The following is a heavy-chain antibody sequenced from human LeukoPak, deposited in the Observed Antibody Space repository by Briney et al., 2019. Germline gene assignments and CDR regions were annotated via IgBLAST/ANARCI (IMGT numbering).Heavy chain of an antibody. V-gene: IGHV3-30*04. D-gene: IGHD3-10*01. CDR1: GFTFSSYA. CDR2: ISYDGSNK. J-gene: IGHJ4*02. Sequence: PGRSLRLSCAASGFTFSSYAMHWVRQAPGKGLEWVAVISYDGSNKYYADSVKGRFTISRDNSKNTLYLQMNSLRAEDTAMYYCARGLQYYYGSGSYPYYFDYWGQGTLVTVSS. CDR3: ARGLQYYYGSGSYPYYFDY.